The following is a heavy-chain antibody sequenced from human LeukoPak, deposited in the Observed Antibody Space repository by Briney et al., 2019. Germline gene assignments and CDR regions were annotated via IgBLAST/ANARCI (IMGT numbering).Heavy chain of an antibody. CDR1: GFTFSRYG. Sequence: PGGSLSLSCSVSGFTFSRYGMYWVRQAPGKGLEYVSAISSSGSSTNYADSVKDRFTISRDNSKNTLFLQMTSLRAEDTAVYYCVKDTYTGSYYYFDCWGQGILVTVSS. CDR2: ISSSGSST. CDR3: VKDTYTGSYYYFDC. D-gene: IGHD1-26*01. V-gene: IGHV3-64D*06. J-gene: IGHJ4*02.